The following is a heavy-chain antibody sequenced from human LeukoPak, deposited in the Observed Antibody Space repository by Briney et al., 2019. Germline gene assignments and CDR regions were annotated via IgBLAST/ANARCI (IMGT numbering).Heavy chain of an antibody. CDR3: ARDQAATNTQVRFCLD. CDR1: GYTFTSYG. CDR2: ISAYNGNT. V-gene: IGHV1-18*01. J-gene: IGHJ4*02. Sequence: ASVKVSCKASGYTFTSYGISWVRQAPGQGLEWMGWISAYNGNTNYAQKLQGRVTMTTDTSTSTDYMELRGLRSDDTAVYYCARDQAATNTQVRFCLDWGQGTLVTVSS. D-gene: IGHD3-9*01.